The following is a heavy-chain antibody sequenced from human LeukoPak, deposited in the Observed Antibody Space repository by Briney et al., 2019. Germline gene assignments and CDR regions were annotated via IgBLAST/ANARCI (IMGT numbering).Heavy chain of an antibody. D-gene: IGHD3-3*01. Sequence: GGSLRLSCAASGFTFSGYGMHWVRQAPGKGLERVAFIRYDGSNKYYADSVKGRFTISRDNSKNTLYLQMNSLRAEDTAVYYCAKGLVWSGYPRRMDVWGKGTTVTVSS. CDR2: IRYDGSNK. CDR3: AKGLVWSGYPRRMDV. V-gene: IGHV3-30*02. J-gene: IGHJ6*03. CDR1: GFTFSGYG.